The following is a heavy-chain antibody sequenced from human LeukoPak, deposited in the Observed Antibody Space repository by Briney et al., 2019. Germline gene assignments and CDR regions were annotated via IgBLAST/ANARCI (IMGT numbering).Heavy chain of an antibody. CDR1: GGSISSYY. CDR3: ARGGIDAFDI. CDR2: IYYSGST. J-gene: IGHJ3*02. V-gene: IGHV4-59*01. D-gene: IGHD3-16*01. Sequence: SETLSLTCTVSGGSISSYYWSWIRQPPGKGLEWIGYIYYSGSTNYNPSLKSRVTISVDTSKNQFSLRLSSVTAADTAVYYCARGGIDAFDIWGQGTMVTVSS.